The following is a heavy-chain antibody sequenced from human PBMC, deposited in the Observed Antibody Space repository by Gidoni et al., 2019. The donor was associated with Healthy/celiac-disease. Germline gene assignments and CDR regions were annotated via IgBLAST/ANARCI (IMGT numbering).Heavy chain of an antibody. J-gene: IGHJ4*02. V-gene: IGHV5-51*01. CDR2: IYPGDSDT. Sequence: EVHLVQSGAEVKTPGESLKISCTGSGSSFTSYWIGWVRQMPGKGLEWMGIIYPGDSDTRYSPSFQGQVTISADKSISTAYLQWSSLKASDTAMYYCARLHYYDSSGYSKFLDYWGQGTLVTVSS. CDR3: ARLHYYDSSGYSKFLDY. CDR1: GSSFTSYW. D-gene: IGHD3-22*01.